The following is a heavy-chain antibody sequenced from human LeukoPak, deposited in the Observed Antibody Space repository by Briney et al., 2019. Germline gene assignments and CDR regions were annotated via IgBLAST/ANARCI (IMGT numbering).Heavy chain of an antibody. CDR3: ACRDLTSTWSFP. CDR1: GYSFTSYW. Sequence: GESLKISCQCFGYSFTSYWIGWVRQMPGKGMEWMGVIYPGDLRVRYNPSFQGQVTISVDKSINTAYLQWVSLRASDSAMYYCACRDLTSTWSFPWGQGTLVTVSS. V-gene: IGHV5-51*01. D-gene: IGHD6-13*01. CDR2: IYPGDLRV. J-gene: IGHJ5*02.